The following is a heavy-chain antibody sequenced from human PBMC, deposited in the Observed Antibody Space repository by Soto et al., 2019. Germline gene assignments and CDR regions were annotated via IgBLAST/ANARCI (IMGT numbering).Heavy chain of an antibody. CDR1: GDSVSSNSAA. CDR2: TYYRPKWYN. V-gene: IGHV6-1*01. J-gene: IGHJ6*03. Sequence: PSQTLSLTCAISGDSVSSNSAAWNWIRQSPSRGLEWLGRTYYRPKWYNDYAVSVKSRITINPDTSKDQFSLQLNSVTPEDTAVYYCASSQQLETYYYYYYYMDVWGKGTTVTVSS. CDR3: ASSQQLETYYYYYYYMDV. D-gene: IGHD6-13*01.